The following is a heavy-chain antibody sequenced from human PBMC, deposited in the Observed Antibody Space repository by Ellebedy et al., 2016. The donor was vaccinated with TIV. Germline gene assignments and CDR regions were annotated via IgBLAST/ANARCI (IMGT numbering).Heavy chain of an antibody. Sequence: GESLKISCGASGFPFSSSWMSWVRQAPGKGLEWVANINQDGSVKNYVDSVKGRFTLSRDNAKNSLYLQMNSLTAEDTAVYYCATGAYDIWGQGTMVMVSS. CDR3: ATGAYDI. CDR1: GFPFSSSW. J-gene: IGHJ3*02. V-gene: IGHV3-7*01. CDR2: INQDGSVK.